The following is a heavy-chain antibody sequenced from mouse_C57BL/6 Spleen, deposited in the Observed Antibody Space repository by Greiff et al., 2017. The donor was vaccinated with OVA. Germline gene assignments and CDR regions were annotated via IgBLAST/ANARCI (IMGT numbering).Heavy chain of an antibody. CDR1: GFTFSDYY. CDR3: ARDHSNYYFDY. CDR2: INYDGSST. Sequence: EVKLMESEGGLVQPGSSMKLSCTASGFTFSDYYMAWVRQVPEKGLEWVANINYDGSSTYYLDSLKSRFIISRDNAKNILYLQMSSLKSEDTATYYCARDHSNYYFDYWGQGTTLTVSS. V-gene: IGHV5-16*01. D-gene: IGHD2-5*01. J-gene: IGHJ2*01.